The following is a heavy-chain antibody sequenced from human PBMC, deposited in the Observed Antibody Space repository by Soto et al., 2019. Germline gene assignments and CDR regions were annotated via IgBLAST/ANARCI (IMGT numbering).Heavy chain of an antibody. V-gene: IGHV3-11*01. D-gene: IGHD4-17*01. CDR2: ISGNGEVI. CDR3: ARDVDADFRTDFDY. Sequence: GGSLRLSCAASGFTYSDYYIHWIRRAPGKGLEWISYISGNGEVIQYAASARGRFTISRDNAENSVYLEMESLRDEDTALYYCARDVDADFRTDFDYWGRGTLVTVSS. J-gene: IGHJ4*02. CDR1: GFTYSDYY.